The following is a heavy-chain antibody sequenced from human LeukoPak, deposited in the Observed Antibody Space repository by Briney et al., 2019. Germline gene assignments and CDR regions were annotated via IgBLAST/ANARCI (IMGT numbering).Heavy chain of an antibody. J-gene: IGHJ3*02. CDR3: AKDRCSSTSCYEDAFDI. CDR2: IRYDGSNK. D-gene: IGHD2-2*01. Sequence: GGSLRLSCAASGFTFSNYGMHWVRQASDKGLEWVAFIRYDGSNKYYADSAKGRFTISRDNSKNTLYLQMNSMRAEDTAVYYCAKDRCSSTSCYEDAFDIWGQGTMVTVSS. CDR1: GFTFSNYG. V-gene: IGHV3-30*02.